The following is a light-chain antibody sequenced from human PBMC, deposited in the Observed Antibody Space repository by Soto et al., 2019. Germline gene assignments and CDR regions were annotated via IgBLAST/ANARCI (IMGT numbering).Light chain of an antibody. Sequence: DIVMTQSPLSLPVTPGEPASISCRSSQSLLHSNGYNYLDWYLQKSGQSPQLLIYLGSTRASGVPDRFNGSGSGTDFTLTIRRVDAEDVGVYYCMQPLHTPWTFGQGTKVEIK. J-gene: IGKJ1*01. V-gene: IGKV2-28*01. CDR1: QSLLHSNGYNY. CDR3: MQPLHTPWT. CDR2: LGS.